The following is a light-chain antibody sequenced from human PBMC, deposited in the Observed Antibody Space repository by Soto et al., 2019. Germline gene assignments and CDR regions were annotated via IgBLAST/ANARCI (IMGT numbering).Light chain of an antibody. J-gene: IGLJ3*02. CDR2: ENA. CDR3: QSYDRSQHVWV. CDR1: SSNIGAGSD. V-gene: IGLV1-40*01. Sequence: QSVLTQPPSVSGAPGQRIIISCTGTSSNIGAGSDVHWYQQLPRTAPKLLISENANRPSGVPDRFSGFRSGTSASLAITGLQAEDEADYYCQSYDRSQHVWVFGGGTKLTVL.